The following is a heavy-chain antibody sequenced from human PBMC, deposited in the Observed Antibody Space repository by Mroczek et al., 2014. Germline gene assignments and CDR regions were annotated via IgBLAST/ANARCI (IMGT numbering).Heavy chain of an antibody. Sequence: QVQLQESGGGVVQPGRSLRLSCAASGFTFSSYAMHWVRQAPGKGLEWVAVISYDGSNKYYADSVKGRFTISRDNSKNTLYLQMNSLRAEDTAVYYCARVGCSSTSCYRAFGYFDYWGQGTPGPPSPQ. CDR3: ARVGCSSTSCYRAFGYFDY. J-gene: IGHJ4*02. CDR2: ISYDGSNK. V-gene: IGHV3-30-3*01. CDR1: GFTFSSYA. D-gene: IGHD2-2*01.